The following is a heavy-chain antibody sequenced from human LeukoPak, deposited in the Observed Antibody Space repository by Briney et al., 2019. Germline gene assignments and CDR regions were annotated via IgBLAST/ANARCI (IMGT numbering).Heavy chain of an antibody. J-gene: IGHJ4*02. CDR3: ARGEGVHYYDSSGYYPKLHFDY. Sequence: SETLSLTCTVSGGSISSYYWSWIRQPPGKGLEWIGYVYYSGSTNYNPSLKSRVTISVDTSKNQFSLKLSSVTAADTAVYYCARGEGVHYYDSSGYYPKLHFDYWGQGTLVTVSS. V-gene: IGHV4-59*12. CDR2: VYYSGST. CDR1: GGSISSYY. D-gene: IGHD3-22*01.